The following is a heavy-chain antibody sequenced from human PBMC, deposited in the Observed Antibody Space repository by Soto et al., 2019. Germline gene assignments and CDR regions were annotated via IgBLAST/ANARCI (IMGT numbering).Heavy chain of an antibody. CDR1: GGSISSSSYY. Sequence: PSETLSLTCTVSGGSISSSSYYWGWILHPPGKGLEWIGSIYYSGSTYYNPSLKSRVTISVDTSKNQFSLKLSSVTAADTAVYYCARHVEMATTPWGYWGEGNMVTVSA. CDR2: IYYSGST. D-gene: IGHD5-12*01. V-gene: IGHV4-39*01. CDR3: ARHVEMATTPWGY. J-gene: IGHJ4*02.